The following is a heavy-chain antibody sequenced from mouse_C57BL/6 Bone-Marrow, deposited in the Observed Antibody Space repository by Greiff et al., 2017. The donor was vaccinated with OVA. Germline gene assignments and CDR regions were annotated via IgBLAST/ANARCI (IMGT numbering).Heavy chain of an antibody. CDR2: IYPGDGDT. Sequence: QVQLKQSGPELVKPGASVKISCKASGYAFSSSWMNWVKQRPGKGLEWIGRIYPGDGDTNYNGKFKGKATLTADKSSSTAYMQLSSLTSEDSAVYFCARHEDGYYASYFDYWGQGNTLTVSS. CDR1: GYAFSSSW. V-gene: IGHV1-82*01. J-gene: IGHJ2*01. CDR3: ARHEDGYYASYFDY. D-gene: IGHD2-3*01.